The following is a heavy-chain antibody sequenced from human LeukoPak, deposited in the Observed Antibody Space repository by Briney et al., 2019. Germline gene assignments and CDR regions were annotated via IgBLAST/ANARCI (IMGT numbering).Heavy chain of an antibody. J-gene: IGHJ4*02. CDR3: ARRAYSSGYYYFDY. D-gene: IGHD3-22*01. Sequence: SETLSLTCTVSGGSISSNYWSWIRQPPGEGLEWIGYIYYSGSTIYNPFLKSRVTISVDTSKNQFSLKLSSVTAADTAVYYCARRAYSSGYYYFDYWGQGTLVTVSS. V-gene: IGHV4-59*01. CDR1: GGSISSNY. CDR2: IYYSGST.